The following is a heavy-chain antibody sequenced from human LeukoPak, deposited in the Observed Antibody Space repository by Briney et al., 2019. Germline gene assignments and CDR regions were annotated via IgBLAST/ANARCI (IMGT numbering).Heavy chain of an antibody. CDR2: IIPIFGTA. D-gene: IGHD2-2*02. V-gene: IGHV1-69*13. CDR1: GGTFSSYA. CDR3: ARPRYCSSTSCYTGGRDYYYGMDV. J-gene: IGHJ6*02. Sequence: SVKVSCKASGGTFSSYAISWVRQTPGQGLEWMGGIIPIFGTANYAQKFQGRVTITADESTSTAYMELSSLRSEDTAVYYCARPRYCSSTSCYTGGRDYYYGMDVWGQGTTVTVSS.